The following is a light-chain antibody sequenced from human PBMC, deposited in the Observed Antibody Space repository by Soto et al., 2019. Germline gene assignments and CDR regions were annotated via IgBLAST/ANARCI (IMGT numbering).Light chain of an antibody. CDR2: AAS. CDR3: QQSYSTPQNT. Sequence: DIQMTQSTYSLSASVGDRVTITCRASQSIGYYLNWYQQKPGPAPKLLLYAASSLQSGVPSRFSGSGSGTDFTLTISSLQPEDFATYYCQQSYSTPQNTFGQGTKREIK. V-gene: IGKV1-39*01. CDR1: QSIGYY. J-gene: IGKJ2*01.